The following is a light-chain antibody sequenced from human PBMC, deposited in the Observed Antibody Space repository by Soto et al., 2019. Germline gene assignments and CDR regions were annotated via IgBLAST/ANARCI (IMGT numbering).Light chain of an antibody. CDR2: KAS. CDR1: QTISSW. CDR3: QQRSNWPIT. V-gene: IGKV1-5*03. Sequence: DIQMTQSPSTLSGSVGDRVTITCRASQTISSWLAWYQQKPGKAPKLLIYKASTLKSGVPSRLSGSGSETEFTLTISSLQSEDFAIYYCQQRSNWPITFGQGTRLEIK. J-gene: IGKJ5*01.